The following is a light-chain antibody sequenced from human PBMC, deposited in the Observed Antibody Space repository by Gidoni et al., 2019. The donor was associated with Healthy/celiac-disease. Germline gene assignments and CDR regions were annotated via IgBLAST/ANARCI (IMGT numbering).Light chain of an antibody. CDR3: QQYNNWPPWT. J-gene: IGKJ1*01. CDR2: GAS. Sequence: EIVMTQYPATLSVSPGERATLSCRASQSVSSNLAWYQQKPGQAPRLLIYGASTRATGIPASFSGSGSGTEFTLTISSLQSEDFAVYYCQQYNNWPPWTFGQGTKVEIK. CDR1: QSVSSN. V-gene: IGKV3-15*01.